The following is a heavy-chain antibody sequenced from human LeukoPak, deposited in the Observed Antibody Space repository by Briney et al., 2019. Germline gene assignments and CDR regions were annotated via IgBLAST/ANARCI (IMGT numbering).Heavy chain of an antibody. V-gene: IGHV3-30*18. Sequence: GRSLRLSCAASGFTFSSYGMHWVRQAPGKGLEWVAVISYDGSNKYYADSVKGRFTISRDNSKNTLYLQMNSLRAEDTAVYYCAKVVLVGATPYYYGMDVWGQGTTVTVSS. CDR3: AKVVLVGATPYYYGMDV. CDR1: GFTFSSYG. D-gene: IGHD1-26*01. J-gene: IGHJ6*02. CDR2: ISYDGSNK.